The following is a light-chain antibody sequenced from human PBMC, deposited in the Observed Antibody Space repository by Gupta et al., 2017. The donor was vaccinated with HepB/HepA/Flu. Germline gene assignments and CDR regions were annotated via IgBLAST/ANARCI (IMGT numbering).Light chain of an antibody. CDR2: AAS. CDR3: QQRDSTPLT. J-gene: IGKJ1*01. CDR1: QSISSY. Sequence: DIQMTQSPSSLSASVGDRVTITCRASQSISSYLNWYQQKPGKAPKLLIYAASSLQSGVPSRFSGSGSGTDFTLTISILQPEDFATYYCQQRDSTPLTFGQGTKVEIK. V-gene: IGKV1-39*01.